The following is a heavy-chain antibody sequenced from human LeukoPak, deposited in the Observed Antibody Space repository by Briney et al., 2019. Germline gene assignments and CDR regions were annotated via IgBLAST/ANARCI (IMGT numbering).Heavy chain of an antibody. D-gene: IGHD2-2*01. V-gene: IGHV3-30*03. Sequence: TGGSLRLSCAASGFTFSSYGMHWVRQAPGKGLEWVAVISYDGSNKYYADSVKGRFTISRDNSKNTLYLQMNSLRAEDTAVYYCARDSIVVVPAAPGYYYYGMDVWGQGTTVTVSS. CDR1: GFTFSSYG. CDR3: ARDSIVVVPAAPGYYYYGMDV. CDR2: ISYDGSNK. J-gene: IGHJ6*02.